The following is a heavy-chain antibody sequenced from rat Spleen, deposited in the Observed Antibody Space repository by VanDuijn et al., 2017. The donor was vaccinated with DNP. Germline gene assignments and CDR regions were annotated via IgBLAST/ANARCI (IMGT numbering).Heavy chain of an antibody. J-gene: IGHJ3*01. V-gene: IGHV5-25*01. CDR1: GFSFRNYY. CDR3: ATSPGPNWFAY. Sequence: EVQLVESGGGLVQPGRSLKLSCAASGFSFRNYYMAWVRQTPKKGLEWVAIISHSDGITYYPDSVKGRFTISRDNSQSSLYLQMNSLKSEDTATYYCATSPGPNWFAYWGQGTLVTVSS. CDR2: ISHSDGIT. D-gene: IGHD1-4*01.